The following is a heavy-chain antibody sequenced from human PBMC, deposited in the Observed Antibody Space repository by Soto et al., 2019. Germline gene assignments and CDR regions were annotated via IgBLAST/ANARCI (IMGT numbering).Heavy chain of an antibody. CDR1: GFTFDDYT. J-gene: IGHJ4*03. V-gene: IGHV3-43*01. Sequence: EVQLVESGGVVVQPGESLRVSCAASGFTFDDYTMHWVRQVPGKGLEWVSLITWDGGNSFYADSVRGRFTISRDSSKNSVFLQMDSLSTAVNALSQCARASDGNYPLDDWGQGTLVTVSS. CDR2: ITWDGGNS. CDR3: ARASDGNYPLDD. D-gene: IGHD1-7*01.